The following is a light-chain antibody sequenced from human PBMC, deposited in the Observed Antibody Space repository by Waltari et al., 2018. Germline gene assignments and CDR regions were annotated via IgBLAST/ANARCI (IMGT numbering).Light chain of an antibody. J-gene: IGLJ2*01. CDR3: NSRDSSGNHRVV. CDR2: GKN. V-gene: IGLV3-19*01. CDR1: RLTSYY. Sequence: SSELTQDPAVSVALGQTVRITCQGERLTSYYASWNTQKPGQPPVLVIYGKNNRPSGIPDRFSGSSSGNSASLTITGAQAEDEADYYCNSRDSSGNHRVVFGGGTKLTVL.